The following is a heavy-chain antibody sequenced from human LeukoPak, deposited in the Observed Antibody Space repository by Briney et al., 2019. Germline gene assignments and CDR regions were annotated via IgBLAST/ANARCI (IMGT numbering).Heavy chain of an antibody. J-gene: IGHJ4*02. CDR3: ASPGYSSSWPIY. CDR2: TYSDGST. Sequence: GESLRLSCAPSGFTVSNNYMSWVRQAPGKGLEWVSITYSDGSTYYADSVKGRFTISRDNSKDTLYLQMNSLRAEDTAVYYCASPGYSSSWPIYWGQGTLVTVSS. V-gene: IGHV3-53*01. CDR1: GFTVSNNY. D-gene: IGHD6-13*01.